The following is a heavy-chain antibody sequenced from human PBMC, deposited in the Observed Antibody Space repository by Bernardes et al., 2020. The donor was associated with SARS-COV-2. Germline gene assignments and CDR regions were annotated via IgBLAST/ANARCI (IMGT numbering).Heavy chain of an antibody. Sequence: GGTLRLSCAASGFTFSSYWMHWVRQAPGKGLVWVARINSDGSCTSYADSVKGRFTISRDNAKNTLYLQMNSLRGEDTAVYYCARPISSTNRPDYWGPGILVTVSA. J-gene: IGHJ4*02. V-gene: IGHV3-74*01. CDR1: GFTFSSYW. CDR2: INSDGSCT. D-gene: IGHD2-2*01. CDR3: ARPISSTNRPDY.